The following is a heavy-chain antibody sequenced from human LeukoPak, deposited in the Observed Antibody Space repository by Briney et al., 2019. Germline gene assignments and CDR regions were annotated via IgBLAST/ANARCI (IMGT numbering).Heavy chain of an antibody. Sequence: ASVKVSCKTSGYTFTTYAISWVRQAPGQGLEWMGWISVDSGNTNYAQKLQGRVTMTTDTSTSTAYMELRSLRSDDTAVYYCARGLEHNWFDPWGQGTLVTVSS. CDR2: ISVDSGNT. CDR1: GYTFTTYA. CDR3: ARGLEHNWFDP. J-gene: IGHJ5*02. D-gene: IGHD3/OR15-3a*01. V-gene: IGHV1-18*01.